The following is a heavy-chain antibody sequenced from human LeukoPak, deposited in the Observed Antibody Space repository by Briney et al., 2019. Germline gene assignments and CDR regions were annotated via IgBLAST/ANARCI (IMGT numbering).Heavy chain of an antibody. CDR1: GGSISSSSYY. Sequence: SETLSLTCTVSGGSISSSSYYWGWIRQPPGKGLEWIWSIYYTRSTYYNPSLKSRVTISVDTSKNQFSLKLTSVTAADTAVYYCARHSGLRSPFDPWGQGTLVTVSS. J-gene: IGHJ5*02. V-gene: IGHV4-39*01. CDR3: ARHSGLRSPFDP. D-gene: IGHD3-3*01. CDR2: IYYTRST.